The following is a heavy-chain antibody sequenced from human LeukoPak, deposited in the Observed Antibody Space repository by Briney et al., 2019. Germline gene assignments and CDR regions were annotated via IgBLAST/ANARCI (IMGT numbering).Heavy chain of an antibody. D-gene: IGHD3-22*01. CDR2: ISTSGST. V-gene: IGHV4-61*02. CDR1: GGSISSGTYY. CDR3: ARVSYYYDSSAYVFDY. Sequence: SQTLSLTCTVSGGSISSGTYYWSWIRQPTGKGLEWIGRISTSGSTNYNPSLKSRVTISVDTSKNHFSLKLNSVTAADTAVYYCARVSYYYDSSAYVFDYWGQGTLVTVSS. J-gene: IGHJ4*02.